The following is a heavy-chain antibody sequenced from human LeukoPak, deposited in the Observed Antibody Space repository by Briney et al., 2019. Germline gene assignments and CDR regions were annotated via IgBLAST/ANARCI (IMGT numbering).Heavy chain of an antibody. V-gene: IGHV1-46*01. Sequence: ASVKVSCKASGYTFTSYYMHWVRQAPGQGLKWMGIINPSGGSTSYAQKFQGRATMTRDTSTSTVYMELSSLRSEDTAVYYCARDPLLWQRNNWFDPWGRGTLVTVSS. J-gene: IGHJ5*02. CDR3: ARDPLLWQRNNWFDP. CDR2: INPSGGST. D-gene: IGHD2-15*01. CDR1: GYTFTSYY.